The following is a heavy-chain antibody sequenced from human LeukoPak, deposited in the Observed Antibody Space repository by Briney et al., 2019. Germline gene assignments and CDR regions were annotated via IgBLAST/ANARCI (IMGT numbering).Heavy chain of an antibody. D-gene: IGHD2-2*02. CDR3: ARDDIVVVPAAIRDYYYGMDV. CDR1: GYTFIGYY. CDR2: INPNSGGT. J-gene: IGHJ6*02. V-gene: IGHV1-2*02. Sequence: ASVKVSCKASGYTFIGYYMHWVRQAPGQGLEWMGWINPNSGGTNYAQKFQGRVTMTRDTSISTAYMELSRLRSDDTAVYYCARDDIVVVPAAIRDYYYGMDVWGQGTTVTVSS.